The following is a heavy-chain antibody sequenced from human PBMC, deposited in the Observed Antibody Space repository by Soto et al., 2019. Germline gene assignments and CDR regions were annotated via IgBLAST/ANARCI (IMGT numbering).Heavy chain of an antibody. CDR2: ISSSSSYI. V-gene: IGHV3-21*04. D-gene: IGHD4-17*01. J-gene: IGHJ4*02. CDR1: GFTFSSYS. Sequence: PGGSLRLSCAASGFTFSSYSMNWVRQAPGKGLEWVSSISSSSSYIYYADSVKGRFTISRDNSNNTLYLQMNSLRAEDTAIYYCAKGPVTGPPYCFDSWGQGALVTVSQVRTHGDLPYFDYWGQGTLVTVSS. CDR3: AKGPVTGPPYCFDSWGQGALVTVSQVRTHGDLPYFDY.